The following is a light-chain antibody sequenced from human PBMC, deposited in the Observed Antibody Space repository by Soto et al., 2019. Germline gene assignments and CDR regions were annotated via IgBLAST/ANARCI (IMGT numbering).Light chain of an antibody. Sequence: DIVMTHTPDSLAISLRETATINFKASHSIIYSSNNNNSLAWYQQKPGQPPKLLIYWASSRESGVPDRFSGSGSGTDFTLTISSLQAEDVAVYYCQQYYSTPFTFGPGTKVDIK. CDR2: WAS. J-gene: IGKJ3*01. V-gene: IGKV4-1*01. CDR3: QQYYSTPFT. CDR1: HSIIYSSNNNNS.